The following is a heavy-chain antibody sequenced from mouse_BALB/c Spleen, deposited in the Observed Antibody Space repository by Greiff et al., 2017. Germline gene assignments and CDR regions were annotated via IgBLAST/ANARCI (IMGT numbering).Heavy chain of an antibody. V-gene: IGHV1-18*01. J-gene: IGHJ4*01. Sequence: VQLQQSGPELVKPGASVKIPCKASGYTFTDYNMDWVKQSHGKSLEWIGDINPNNGGTIYNQKFKGKATITADTSSNTAYLQLSSLTSEDTAVYYCALHYYGYYAMDYWGQGTSVTVSS. D-gene: IGHD1-2*01. CDR2: INPNNGGT. CDR1: GYTFTDYN. CDR3: ALHYYGYYAMDY.